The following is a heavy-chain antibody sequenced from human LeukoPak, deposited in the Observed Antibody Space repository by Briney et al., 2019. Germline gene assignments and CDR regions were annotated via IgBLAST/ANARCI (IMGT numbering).Heavy chain of an antibody. V-gene: IGHV3-15*01. CDR2: IKSQTDGGTT. Sequence: GGSLRLSCAASGFTFSSYAMSWVRQAPGKGLEWVGRIKSQTDGGTTDYAAPVKGRFTISRDDSKNTLYLQMNSLKIEDAAVYYCTTDQGEMATIFFDYWGQGTLVTVSS. J-gene: IGHJ4*02. D-gene: IGHD5-24*01. CDR3: TTDQGEMATIFFDY. CDR1: GFTFSSYA.